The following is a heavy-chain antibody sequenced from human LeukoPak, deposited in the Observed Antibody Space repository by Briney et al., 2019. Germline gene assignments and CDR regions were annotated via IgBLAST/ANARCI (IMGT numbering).Heavy chain of an antibody. V-gene: IGHV3-21*01. CDR3: ARDLSEH. D-gene: IGHD1-14*01. CDR1: GFTFSSYN. CDR2: ISSSSSYI. Sequence: GGSLRLSCAASGFTFSSYNMNWVRQAPGKGLEWVSSISSSSSYIFYADSVKGRFTISRDNSKNTLYLQMNSLRAEDTAVYYCARDLSEHWGQGTLVTVSS. J-gene: IGHJ4*02.